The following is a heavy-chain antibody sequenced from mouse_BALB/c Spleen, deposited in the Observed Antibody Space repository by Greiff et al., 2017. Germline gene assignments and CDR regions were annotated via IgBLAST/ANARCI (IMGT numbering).Heavy chain of an antibody. D-gene: IGHD1-2*01. CDR2: ISNLAYSI. Sequence: VLLLGFGGCLVQPGGSLKLSCAASVFTFSVFGMSWVRQAPGQGPEWVAFISNLAYSIYYADTVTGRFTISRENAKYTLFLEMSSLRTEDTAMYYCATTATGAMDYWGQGTSGTVTS. J-gene: IGHJ4*01. CDR3: ATTATGAMDY. CDR1: VFTFSVFG. V-gene: IGHV5-15*02.